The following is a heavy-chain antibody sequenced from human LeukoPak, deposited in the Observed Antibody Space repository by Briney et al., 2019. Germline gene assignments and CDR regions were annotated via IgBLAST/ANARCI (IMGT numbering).Heavy chain of an antibody. J-gene: IGHJ5*02. CDR1: GGSISSYY. CDR3: AREYSSSDNWFDP. Sequence: PSETLSLTCNVSGGSISSYYWSWIRQPPGKGLEWIGYIYYSGSTNYNPSLKSRVTISVDTSKNQFFLKLSSVTAADTAVHYCAREYSSSDNWFDPWGQGTLVTVYS. V-gene: IGHV4-59*01. CDR2: IYYSGST. D-gene: IGHD6-6*01.